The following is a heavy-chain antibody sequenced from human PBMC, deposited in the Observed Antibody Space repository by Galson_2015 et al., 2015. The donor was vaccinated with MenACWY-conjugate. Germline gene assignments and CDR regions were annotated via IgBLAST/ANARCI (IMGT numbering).Heavy chain of an antibody. J-gene: IGHJ6*02. D-gene: IGHD1-26*01. CDR3: ARHPPGGRGLDV. Sequence: QSGAEVKKPGESLQISCKGSGYSFPNYWIGWVRQMPGKGLEWMGLFNPANSETRYSPSFQGQVTISADESISTAYLQWTSLKASDTAMYYCARHPPGGRGLDVWGRGTTVTVSS. CDR1: GYSFPNYW. CDR2: FNPANSET. V-gene: IGHV5-51*01.